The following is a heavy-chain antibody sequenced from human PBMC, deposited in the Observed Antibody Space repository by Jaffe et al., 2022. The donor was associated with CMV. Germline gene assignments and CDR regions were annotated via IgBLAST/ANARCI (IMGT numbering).Heavy chain of an antibody. J-gene: IGHJ4*02. Sequence: EVQLVESGGGLVKPGGSLRLSCAASGFTFSSYSMNWVRQAPGKGLEWVSSISSSSSYIYYADSVKGRFTISRDNAKNSLYLQMNSLRAEDTAVYYCARGAGGYSYYYYFDYWGQGTLVTVSS. CDR3: ARGAGGYSYYYYFDY. D-gene: IGHD5-18*01. V-gene: IGHV3-21*01. CDR2: ISSSSSYI. CDR1: GFTFSSYS.